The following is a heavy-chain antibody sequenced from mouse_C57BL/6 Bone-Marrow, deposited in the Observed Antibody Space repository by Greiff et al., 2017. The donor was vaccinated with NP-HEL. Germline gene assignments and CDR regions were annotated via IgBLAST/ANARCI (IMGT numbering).Heavy chain of an antibody. CDR2: ISSGGDYL. CDR3: TRAGITTVVPDY. Sequence: EVQGVESGEGLVKPGGSLKLSCAASGFTFSSYAMSWVRQTPEKRLEWVAYISSGGDYLYYVDTVKGRFTISRDNARNTLYLQMSSLKSEDTAMYYCTRAGITTVVPDYWGQGTTLTVSS. J-gene: IGHJ2*01. D-gene: IGHD1-1*01. CDR1: GFTFSSYA. V-gene: IGHV5-9-1*02.